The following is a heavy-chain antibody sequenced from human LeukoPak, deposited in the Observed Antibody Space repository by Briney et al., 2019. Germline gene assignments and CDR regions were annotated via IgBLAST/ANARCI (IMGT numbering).Heavy chain of an antibody. Sequence: GGSLRLSCAASGFTFDDYGMSWVRQAPGKGLEWVSNINRNGGNTAYADSVKGRFTISRDNAKNSLYLQMNSLRAEDTALYYCARAHGAIALTNYLDYWGQGTLVTVSS. J-gene: IGHJ4*02. V-gene: IGHV3-20*04. CDR3: ARAHGAIALTNYLDY. D-gene: IGHD2-2*02. CDR1: GFTFDDYG. CDR2: INRNGGNT.